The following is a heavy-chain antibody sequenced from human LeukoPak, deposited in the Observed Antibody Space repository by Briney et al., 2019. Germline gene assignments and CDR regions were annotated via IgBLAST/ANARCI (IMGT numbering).Heavy chain of an antibody. CDR1: GFTFSSYE. CDR2: SSSSGSTI. D-gene: IGHD5-12*01. V-gene: IGHV3-48*03. CDR3: ARGSLPSAYGFDY. J-gene: IGHJ4*02. Sequence: GGSLRLSCAASGFTFSSYEMHWVRQAPGKGVEWVSHSSSSGSTIYYAGSVRGRFTIARENAKNAVYLQMNTLRAEDTAVYYCARGSLPSAYGFDYWGQGTLVTVSS.